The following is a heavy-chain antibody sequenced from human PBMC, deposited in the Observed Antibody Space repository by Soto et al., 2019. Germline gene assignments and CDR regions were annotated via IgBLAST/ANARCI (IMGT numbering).Heavy chain of an antibody. CDR3: ARVPRGVYYGMEV. V-gene: IGHV1-2*04. D-gene: IGHD3-10*01. Sequence: QVQLVQSGAAVKKPGASVKVSCKASGYTFTDYYMHWVRQAPGQRLEWMGWINPNSGTTNYAQKFQGWVTMTKDTSITTVYMEVSRLISDDTAVYYGARVPRGVYYGMEVWGQGTTVTVSS. CDR1: GYTFTDYY. CDR2: INPNSGTT. J-gene: IGHJ6*02.